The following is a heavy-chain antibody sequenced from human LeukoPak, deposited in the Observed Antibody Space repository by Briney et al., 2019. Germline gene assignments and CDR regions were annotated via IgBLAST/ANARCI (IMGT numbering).Heavy chain of an antibody. V-gene: IGHV3-7*03. CDR1: GFTFSSYW. CDR3: ARNPPPSMVRGVIIFDYYGMDV. CDR2: IKQDGSEK. Sequence: PGGSLRLSRAASGFTFSSYWMSWVRQAPGKGLEWVANIKQDGSEKYYVDSAKGRFTISRDNAKNSLYLQMDSLRAEDTAVYYCARNPPPSMVRGVIIFDYYGMDVWGKGTTVTVSS. J-gene: IGHJ6*04. D-gene: IGHD3-10*01.